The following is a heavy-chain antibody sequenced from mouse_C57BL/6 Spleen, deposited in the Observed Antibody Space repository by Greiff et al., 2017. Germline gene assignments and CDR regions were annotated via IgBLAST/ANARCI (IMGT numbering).Heavy chain of an antibody. D-gene: IGHD1-1*01. Sequence: EVQLQESGPELVKPGASVKIPCKASGYTFTDYNMAWVQQSHGKSLEWIGDINPNNGGTIYNQKFKGKATLTVDKSSSTAYMERRSLTSEDTAVYYCAREDYGSSDGFAYWGQGTLVTVAA. CDR2: INPNNGGT. CDR3: AREDYGSSDGFAY. V-gene: IGHV1-18*01. J-gene: IGHJ3*01. CDR1: GYTFTDYN.